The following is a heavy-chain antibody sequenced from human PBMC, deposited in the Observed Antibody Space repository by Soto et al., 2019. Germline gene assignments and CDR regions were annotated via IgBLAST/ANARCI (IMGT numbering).Heavy chain of an antibody. CDR1: GGTFSSYA. D-gene: IGHD2-15*01. V-gene: IGHV1-69*14. CDR2: IIPIFGTA. J-gene: IGHJ6*02. CDR3: ARPPIDPYSSSGRDV. Sequence: QVQLVQSGAEVKKPGSSVKVSCKASGGTFSSYAISWVRQAPGQGLEWMGGIIPIFGTANYAQKFQGRVTMSAHKYTGTAYMKLSSRRPDDTAVYYCARPPIDPYSSSGRDVRGHGTTVTVSS.